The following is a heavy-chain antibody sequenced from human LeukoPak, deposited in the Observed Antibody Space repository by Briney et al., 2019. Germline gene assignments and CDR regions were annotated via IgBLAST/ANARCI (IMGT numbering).Heavy chain of an antibody. Sequence: GGSLRLSCAASGFTFSSYAMHWVRQAPGKGLEWVAFIRYDGSNKYYADSVKGRFTISRDNSNNTLYLQINSLRAEDTAVYYCAKDRQGSQSSGEDYWGQGPLVTVSS. V-gene: IGHV3-30*02. J-gene: IGHJ4*02. CDR2: IRYDGSNK. D-gene: IGHD7-27*01. CDR3: AKDRQGSQSSGEDY. CDR1: GFTFSSYA.